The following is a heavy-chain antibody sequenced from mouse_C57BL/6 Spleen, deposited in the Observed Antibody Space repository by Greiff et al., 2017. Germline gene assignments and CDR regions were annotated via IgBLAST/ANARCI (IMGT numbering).Heavy chain of an antibody. J-gene: IGHJ2*01. CDR1: GFTFSDYG. V-gene: IGHV5-17*01. CDR2: ISSGSSTI. D-gene: IGHD1-1*01. Sequence: EVQVVESGGGLVKPGGSLKLSCAASGFTFSDYGMHWVRQAPEKGLEWVAYISSGSSTIYYADTVKGRFTISRDNAKNTLFLQMTSLRSEDTGMYYCASYYYGSSDYWGQGTTLTVSS. CDR3: ASYYYGSSDY.